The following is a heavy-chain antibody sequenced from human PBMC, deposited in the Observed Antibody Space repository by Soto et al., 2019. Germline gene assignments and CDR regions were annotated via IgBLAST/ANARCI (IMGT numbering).Heavy chain of an antibody. Sequence: QVQLQQWGAGLLKPSETLSLTCAVYGGSFSGYYWSWIRQPPGKGLEWIGEINHSGSTNYNPSLKSRVTISVDTSKNQFSLKLSSVTAADTAVYYCARGRIPDGDPLDYWGQGTLVTVSS. CDR1: GGSFSGYY. CDR2: INHSGST. D-gene: IGHD4-17*01. V-gene: IGHV4-34*01. J-gene: IGHJ4*02. CDR3: ARGRIPDGDPLDY.